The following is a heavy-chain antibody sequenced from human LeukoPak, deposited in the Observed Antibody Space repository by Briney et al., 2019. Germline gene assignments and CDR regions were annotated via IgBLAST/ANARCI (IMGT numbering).Heavy chain of an antibody. D-gene: IGHD4-17*01. CDR2: IRSKANSYAT. J-gene: IGHJ3*02. Sequence: GGSLRLSCAASGFTFSGSAMHWVRQASGKGLEWVGRIRSKANSYATAYAASVKGRFTISRDDSKNTAYLQMNSLRAEDTAVYYCARDPEKDGDYGAFDIWGQGTMVTVSS. V-gene: IGHV3-73*01. CDR3: ARDPEKDGDYGAFDI. CDR1: GFTFSGSA.